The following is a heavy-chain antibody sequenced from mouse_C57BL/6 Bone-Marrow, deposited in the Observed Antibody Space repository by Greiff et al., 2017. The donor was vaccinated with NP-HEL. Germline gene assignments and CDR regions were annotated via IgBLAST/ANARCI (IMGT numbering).Heavy chain of an antibody. J-gene: IGHJ3*01. V-gene: IGHV1-59*01. D-gene: IGHD2-3*01. CDR3: ARDGDGYYEGFAD. CDR2: IDPSDSYT. CDR1: GYTFTSYW. Sequence: QVQLQQPGAELVRPGTSVKLSCKASGYTFTSYWMHWVKQRPGQGLEWIGVIDPSDSYTNYNQKFKGKATLTVDTSSSTAYMQLSSLTSEDSAVYYCARDGDGYYEGFADWGQGTLVTVSA.